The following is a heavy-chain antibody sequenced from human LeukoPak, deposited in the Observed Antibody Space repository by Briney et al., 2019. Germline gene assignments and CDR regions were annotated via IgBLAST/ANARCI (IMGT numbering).Heavy chain of an antibody. V-gene: IGHV1-2*02. J-gene: IGHJ3*02. D-gene: IGHD1-26*01. CDR2: INPNSGGT. CDR1: GGTFSNYA. CDR3: ARGTGWEPYAFDI. Sequence: ASVKVSCKASGGTFSNYAISWVRQAPGQGLEWMGWINPNSGGTNYAQKFQGRVTMTRDTSISTAYMELSRLRSDDTAVYYCARGTGWEPYAFDIWGQGTMVTVSS.